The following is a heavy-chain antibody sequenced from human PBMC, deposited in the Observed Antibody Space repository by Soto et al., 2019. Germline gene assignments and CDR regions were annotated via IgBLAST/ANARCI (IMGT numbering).Heavy chain of an antibody. V-gene: IGHV3-33*01. CDR2: IWYDGSNK. Sequence: QVQLVESGGGVVQPGRSLRLSCAASGFTFSSYGMHWVRQAPGKGLEWVAVIWYDGSNKYYADSVKGRFTISRDNSKNTLYLQMNSLRAEDTAVYYCARSPYEQGAFDIWGQGTMVTVSS. CDR1: GFTFSSYG. J-gene: IGHJ3*02. CDR3: ARSPYEQGAFDI. D-gene: IGHD5-12*01.